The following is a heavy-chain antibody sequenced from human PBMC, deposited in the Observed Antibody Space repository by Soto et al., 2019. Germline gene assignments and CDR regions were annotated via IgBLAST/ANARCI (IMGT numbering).Heavy chain of an antibody. V-gene: IGHV3-30-3*01. CDR3: ASGRRGIYYDSSGYLPAAYY. D-gene: IGHD3-22*01. CDR1: GFTFSSYA. J-gene: IGHJ4*02. CDR2: ISYDGSNK. Sequence: GGSLRLSCAASGFTFSSYAMHWVRQAPGKGLEWVAVISYDGSNKYYADSVKGRFTISRDNSKNTLYLQMNSLRAEDTAVYYCASGRRGIYYDSSGYLPAAYYWGQGTLVTVSS.